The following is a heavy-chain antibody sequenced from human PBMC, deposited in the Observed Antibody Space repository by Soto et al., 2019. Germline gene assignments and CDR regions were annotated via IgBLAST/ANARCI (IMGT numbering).Heavy chain of an antibody. V-gene: IGHV3-23*01. CDR1: GFTFSSYA. D-gene: IGHD7-27*01. CDR3: ASGRKAVNWGSTSGEY. Sequence: EVQLLESGGDLVQPGGSLRLSCATSGFTFSSYAMSWVGQAPGKGLEWVSTVTASGATTYYADSVRGRFTISGHTSKHTLILQMSGLRADETAIYYCASGRKAVNWGSTSGEYWGHGNLVTVSS. J-gene: IGHJ4*01. CDR2: VTASGATT.